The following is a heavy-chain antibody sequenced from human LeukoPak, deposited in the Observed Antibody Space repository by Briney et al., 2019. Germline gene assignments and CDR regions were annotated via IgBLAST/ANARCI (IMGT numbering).Heavy chain of an antibody. V-gene: IGHV3-43*02. CDR2: INGDGGST. CDR1: GFTFDDYA. CDR3: AKDIEGVYDILPYYGMDV. J-gene: IGHJ6*02. D-gene: IGHD3-9*01. Sequence: GGSLRLSCAASGFTFDDYAMHWVRQAPGKGLEWVSLINGDGGSTYYADSVKGRVTISRDNRKNSLYLQTNSLRTEDTALYYCAKDIEGVYDILPYYGMDVWGQGTTVTVSS.